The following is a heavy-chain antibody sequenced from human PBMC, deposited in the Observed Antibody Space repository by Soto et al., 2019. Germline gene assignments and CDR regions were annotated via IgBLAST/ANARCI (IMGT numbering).Heavy chain of an antibody. J-gene: IGHJ4*02. CDR1: GFTFRSYG. V-gene: IGHV3-23*01. CDR2: TSDNSGRT. D-gene: IGHD2-8*01. Sequence: GGSLRLSCAASGFTFRSYGLSWVRQAPGKGLEWVSATSDNSGRTHYADSVKGRFTLSRDNSKNTLYLQMNSLRADDTAVYYCAKDGPNGAFDYWGQGTLVTVSS. CDR3: AKDGPNGAFDY.